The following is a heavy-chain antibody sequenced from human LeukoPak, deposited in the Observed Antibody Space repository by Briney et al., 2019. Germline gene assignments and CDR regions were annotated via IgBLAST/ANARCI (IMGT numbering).Heavy chain of an antibody. Sequence: GSLRLSCAASGFTFSSYSMNWVRQAPGKGLEWVSYISSSSSTIYYADSVKGRFTISRDNAKNSLYLQMNSLRAEDTAVYYCAREDTAMVYAFDIWGQGTMVTVSS. CDR1: GFTFSSYS. V-gene: IGHV3-48*01. J-gene: IGHJ3*02. D-gene: IGHD5-18*01. CDR3: AREDTAMVYAFDI. CDR2: ISSSSSTI.